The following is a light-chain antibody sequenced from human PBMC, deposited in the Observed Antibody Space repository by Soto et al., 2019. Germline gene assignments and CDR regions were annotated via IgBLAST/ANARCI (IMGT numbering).Light chain of an antibody. J-gene: IGKJ5*01. Sequence: IVLTQSPATLSLSPGERATLSCRASQTVRNNYLAWYQQKPGQAPRLLIYDASSRATGIPARFSGSGSGTDFTLTISSLEPEDFAIYYCQQRNYWRVTFGQGTRLEI. V-gene: IGKV3D-20*02. CDR3: QQRNYWRVT. CDR1: QTVRNNY. CDR2: DAS.